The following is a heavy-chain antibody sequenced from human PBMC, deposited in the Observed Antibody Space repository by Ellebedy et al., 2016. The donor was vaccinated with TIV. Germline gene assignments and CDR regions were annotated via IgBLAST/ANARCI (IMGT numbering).Heavy chain of an antibody. CDR3: AGVVDNDFDM. J-gene: IGHJ3*02. CDR2: IGGSGGSP. Sequence: GGSLRLSCVASGFTFDTFAMTWVRQAPGKGLEWVSRIGGSGGSPMYADSVRGRFTISRDNSKNTLYLQMNSLRAEDTALYYCAGVVDNDFDMWGQGTMVTVSS. D-gene: IGHD3-3*01. CDR1: GFTFDTFA. V-gene: IGHV3-23*01.